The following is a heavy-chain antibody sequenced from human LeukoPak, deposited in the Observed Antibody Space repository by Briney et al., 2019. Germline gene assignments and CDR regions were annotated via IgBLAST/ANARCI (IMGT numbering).Heavy chain of an antibody. CDR1: GFTFSSYA. CDR3: AKDFRIAKLRGIFDY. CDR2: ISGSGGST. Sequence: QTGGSLRLSCAASGFTFSSYAMSWARQAPGKGLEWVSAISGSGGSTYYADSVKGRFTISRDNSKNTLYLQMNSLRAEDTAVYYCAKDFRIAKLRGIFDYWGQGTLVTVSS. J-gene: IGHJ4*02. D-gene: IGHD2-15*01. V-gene: IGHV3-23*01.